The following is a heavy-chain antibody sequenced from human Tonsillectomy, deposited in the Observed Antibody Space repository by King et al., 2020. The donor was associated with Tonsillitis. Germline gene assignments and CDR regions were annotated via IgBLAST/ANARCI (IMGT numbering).Heavy chain of an antibody. J-gene: IGHJ6*03. CDR2: INHSGST. CDR1: GGSFSGYY. Sequence: VQLQQWGARLLKPSEPLSLPCAVYGGSFSGYYWTWIRQPPGKGLEWIGEINHSGSTNYNPSLKSRVTISVDTSKNQFSLTLSSVTAADTAVYYCARGGGTIFGVIVADSYYYYMDVWGKGTTVTVSS. V-gene: IGHV4-34*01. D-gene: IGHD3-3*01. CDR3: ARGGGTIFGVIVADSYYYYMDV.